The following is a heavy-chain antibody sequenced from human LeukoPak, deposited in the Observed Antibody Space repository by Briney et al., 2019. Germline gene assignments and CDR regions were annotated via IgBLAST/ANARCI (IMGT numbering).Heavy chain of an antibody. CDR3: AREVGATIGLGVYYFDY. CDR1: GYTFTSYG. V-gene: IGHV1-18*01. CDR2: ISAYNGNT. D-gene: IGHD1-26*01. Sequence: ASVKVSCKASGYTFTSYGISWVRQAPGQGLEWMGWISAYNGNTNYAQKLQGRVTMTTDTSTSTAYMELRSLRSDDTAVYYCAREVGATIGLGVYYFDYWGQGTLVTVSS. J-gene: IGHJ4*02.